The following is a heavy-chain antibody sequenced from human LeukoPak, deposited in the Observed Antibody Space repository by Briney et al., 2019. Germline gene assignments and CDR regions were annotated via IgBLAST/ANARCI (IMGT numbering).Heavy chain of an antibody. D-gene: IGHD3-22*01. Sequence: ASVKVSCKASGGTFSSYAISWVRQAPGQGLEWMGGIIPIFGTANYAQKFQGRVTITADTSASTAYMELSSLRSEDTAVYYCARIYYDSSGYIGSWYFDLWGRGTLVTVSS. CDR3: ARIYYDSSGYIGSWYFDL. CDR1: GGTFSSYA. V-gene: IGHV1-69*06. J-gene: IGHJ2*01. CDR2: IIPIFGTA.